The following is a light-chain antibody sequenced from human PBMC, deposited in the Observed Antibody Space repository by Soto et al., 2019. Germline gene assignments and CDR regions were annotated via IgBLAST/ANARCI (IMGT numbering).Light chain of an antibody. Sequence: LTQPPSASGSPGQSVTISCTGTSGDIGGYDYVSWYQQHPGKAPKLMIYEVTKRPLGVPDRFSGSKSGNTASLTVSGLQAEDEADYYCSSYAGSNNPYVFGTGTKLTVL. J-gene: IGLJ1*01. CDR1: SGDIGGYDY. CDR3: SSYAGSNNPYV. V-gene: IGLV2-8*01. CDR2: EVT.